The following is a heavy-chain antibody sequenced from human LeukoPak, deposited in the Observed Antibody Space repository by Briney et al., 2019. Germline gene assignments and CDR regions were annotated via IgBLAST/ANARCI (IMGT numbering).Heavy chain of an antibody. D-gene: IGHD5-12*01. Sequence: GGALRLSCTASGFTFGKFAMGWVRQAPGEGLGGVSTISGWGVSTYYAGPVTGPFTTSRDNSKNTLYLQMNSLRADDTAVYYCARTRGLRLWYFDYWGQGTLVTVSS. J-gene: IGHJ4*02. CDR1: GFTFGKFA. CDR3: ARTRGLRLWYFDY. V-gene: IGHV3-23*01. CDR2: ISGWGVST.